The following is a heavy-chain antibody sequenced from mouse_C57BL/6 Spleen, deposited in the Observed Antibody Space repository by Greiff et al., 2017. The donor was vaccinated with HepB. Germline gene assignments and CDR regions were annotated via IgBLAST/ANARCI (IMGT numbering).Heavy chain of an antibody. J-gene: IGHJ4*01. D-gene: IGHD2-5*01. Sequence: EVMLVESEGGLVQPGSSMKLSCTASGFTFSDYYMAWVRQVPEKGLEWVANINYDGSSTYYLDSLKSRFIISRDNAKNILYLQMSSLKSEDTATYYCARGLVTTPYYYAMDYWGQGTSVTVSS. CDR3: ARGLVTTPYYYAMDY. CDR1: GFTFSDYY. CDR2: INYDGSST. V-gene: IGHV5-16*01.